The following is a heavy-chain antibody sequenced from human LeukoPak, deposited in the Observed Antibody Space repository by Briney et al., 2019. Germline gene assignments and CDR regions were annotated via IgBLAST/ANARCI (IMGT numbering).Heavy chain of an antibody. CDR1: GFAVFSNY. J-gene: IGHJ4*02. D-gene: IGHD4-17*01. Sequence: PGGSLRLSCAASGFAVFSNYMNWVRQAPGKGLEWVSVIYSDGDTSYADSVKGRITISRDNSKTTLYLEMNSLSADDTAVYYCARRAGEYSHPYDYWGQGTLVTVSS. CDR2: IYSDGDT. CDR3: ARRAGEYSHPYDY. V-gene: IGHV3-66*04.